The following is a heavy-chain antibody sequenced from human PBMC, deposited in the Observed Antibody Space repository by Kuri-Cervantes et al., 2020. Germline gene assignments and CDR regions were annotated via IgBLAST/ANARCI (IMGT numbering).Heavy chain of an antibody. D-gene: IGHD3-3*01. J-gene: IGHJ4*02. CDR3: ARVSGFWSGYYSNRYYYFDY. CDR2: INHSGST. Sequence: SETLSLTCAVYGGTFSGYYWSWIRQPPGKGLEWIGEINHSGSTNYNPSLKSRVTISVDTSKNQFSLKLSSVTAADTAVYYCARVSGFWSGYYSNRYYYFDYWGQGTLVTVSS. CDR1: GGTFSGYY. V-gene: IGHV4-34*01.